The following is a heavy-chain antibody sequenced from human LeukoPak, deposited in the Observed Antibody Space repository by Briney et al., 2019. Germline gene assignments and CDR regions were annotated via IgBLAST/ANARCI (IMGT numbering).Heavy chain of an antibody. D-gene: IGHD2-2*01. V-gene: IGHV3-66*02. CDR1: GFTVSSNS. CDR2: IYSGGST. J-gene: IGHJ4*02. Sequence: GGSLRLSCAASGFTVSSNSMSWVRQAPGKGLEWVSVIYSGGSTYYADSVKGRFTISRDNSKNTLYLQMNSLRAEDTAVYYCARDSCSSTSCYIDYWGQGTLVTVSS. CDR3: ARDSCSSTSCYIDY.